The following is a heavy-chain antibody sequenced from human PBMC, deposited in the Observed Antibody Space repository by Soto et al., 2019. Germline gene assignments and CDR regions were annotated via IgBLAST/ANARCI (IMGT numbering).Heavy chain of an antibody. CDR3: AALGVNFDH. J-gene: IGHJ4*02. CDR2: ILVASGGT. D-gene: IGHD2-8*01. CDR1: GFTFGNSA. Sequence: SVKVSCKASGFTFGNSAVHWVRQARGQRLEWMGWILVASGGTNYAQKFQERVTITRDMSTNTAYMELSSLRSEDTAVYYCAALGVNFDHWGQGTLVTVSS. V-gene: IGHV1-58*01.